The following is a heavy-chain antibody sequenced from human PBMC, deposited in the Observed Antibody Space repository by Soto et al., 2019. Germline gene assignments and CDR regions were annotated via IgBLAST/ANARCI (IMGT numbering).Heavy chain of an antibody. D-gene: IGHD3-10*01. CDR1: GGSISSYY. CDR2: IYYSGST. Sequence: QVQLQESGPGLVKPSETLSLTCTVSGGSISSYYWSWIRQPPGKGLEWIGYIYYSGSTNYNPSLNIRVTRSGDTSKSQSPPKPSSATAAGTAVYFCARLWRGFGDYWGQGTLVTVSS. CDR3: ARLWRGFGDY. V-gene: IGHV4-59*08. J-gene: IGHJ4*02.